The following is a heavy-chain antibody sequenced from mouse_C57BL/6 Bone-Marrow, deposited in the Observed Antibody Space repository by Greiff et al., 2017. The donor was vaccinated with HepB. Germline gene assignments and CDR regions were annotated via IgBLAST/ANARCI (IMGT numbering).Heavy chain of an antibody. V-gene: IGHV5-2*01. J-gene: IGHJ2*01. D-gene: IGHD2-2*01. CDR3: ARPSMVTTDFDY. CDR2: INSDGGST. Sequence: EVKLMESRGGLVQPGESLKLSCESNEYEFPSHDMSWVRKTPEKRLELVAAINSDGGSTYYPDTMERRFIISRDNTKKTLYLQMSSLRSEDTALYYCARPSMVTTDFDYWGQGTTLTVSS. CDR1: EYEFPSHD.